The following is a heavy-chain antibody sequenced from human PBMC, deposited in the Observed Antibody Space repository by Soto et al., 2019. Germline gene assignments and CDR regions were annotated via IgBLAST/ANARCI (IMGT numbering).Heavy chain of an antibody. CDR3: AKDTAGSGSYWRGYFDY. D-gene: IGHD3-10*01. J-gene: IGHJ4*02. CDR2: ISWNSGSI. Sequence: EVQLVESGGGLVQPGRSLRLSCAASGFTFDDYAMHWVRQAPGKGLEWVSGISWNSGSIGYADSVKGRFTISRDSAKNSLYMQMNSLRAEDTALYYCAKDTAGSGSYWRGYFDYWGQGTLVTVSS. V-gene: IGHV3-9*01. CDR1: GFTFDDYA.